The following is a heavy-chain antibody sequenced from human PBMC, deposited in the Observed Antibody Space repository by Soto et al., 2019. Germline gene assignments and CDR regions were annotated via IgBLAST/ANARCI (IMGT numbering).Heavy chain of an antibody. J-gene: IGHJ4*02. V-gene: IGHV1-3*01. Sequence: ASSVKVSCKASGYTFTSYVMHWVRQAPGQRLEWMGWINAGNGNTKYSQKFQGRVTISRDTSASTAYMELSSLRSEDTAVYYCARSIVVVTAADYWGQGTLVTVS. D-gene: IGHD2-21*02. CDR1: GYTFTSYV. CDR2: INAGNGNT. CDR3: ARSIVVVTAADY.